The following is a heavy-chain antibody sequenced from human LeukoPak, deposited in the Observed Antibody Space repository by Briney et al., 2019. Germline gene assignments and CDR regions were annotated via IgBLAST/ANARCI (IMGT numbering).Heavy chain of an antibody. V-gene: IGHV1-18*01. J-gene: IGHJ4*02. CDR1: GYTFTSYG. CDR2: INAYNHNT. Sequence: SVKVSCKASGYTFTSYGITWVRQAPGQGLEWMGWINAYNHNTNYAQKLQGRVTMTTDTSTSTAYMELRSLRSDDTAVYYCARLFCTGDRCYRYFDYWGQGTLVTVSS. CDR3: ARLFCTGDRCYRYFDY. D-gene: IGHD2-15*01.